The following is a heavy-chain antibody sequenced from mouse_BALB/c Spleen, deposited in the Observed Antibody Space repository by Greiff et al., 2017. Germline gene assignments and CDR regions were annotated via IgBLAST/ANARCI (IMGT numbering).Heavy chain of an antibody. D-gene: IGHD1-1*01. V-gene: IGHV6-6*02. CDR3: TRSFYYYGSSYYAMDY. Sequence: EVKVEESGGGLVQPGGSMKLSCVASGFTFSNYWMNWVRQSPEKGLEWVAEIRLKSNNYATHYAESVKGRFTISRDDSKSSVYLQMNNLRAEDTGIYYCTRSFYYYGSSYYAMDYWGQGTSVTVSS. J-gene: IGHJ4*01. CDR2: IRLKSNNYAT. CDR1: GFTFSNYW.